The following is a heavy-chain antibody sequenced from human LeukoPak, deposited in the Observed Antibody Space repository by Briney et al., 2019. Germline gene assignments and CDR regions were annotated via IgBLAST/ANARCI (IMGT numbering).Heavy chain of an antibody. CDR3: ARVGGWFGELLG. Sequence: PSETLSLTCTVSGGSISSGDYYWSWIRQPPGKGLEWIGYIYYSGSTYYNPSLKSRVTISVDTSENQFSLKLSSVTAADTAVYYCARVGGWFGELLGWGQGTLVTVSS. CDR1: GGSISSGDYY. J-gene: IGHJ4*02. CDR2: IYYSGST. V-gene: IGHV4-30-4*01. D-gene: IGHD3-10*01.